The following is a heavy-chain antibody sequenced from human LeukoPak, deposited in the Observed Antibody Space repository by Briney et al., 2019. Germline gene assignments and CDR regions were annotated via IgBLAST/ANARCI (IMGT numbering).Heavy chain of an antibody. D-gene: IGHD3-22*01. CDR3: ARHGSTYDSMFFFDY. CDR2: IYPGDSDT. CDR1: GYSFTSYW. V-gene: IGHV5-51*01. J-gene: IGHJ4*02. Sequence: GESLKISCKGSGYSFTSYWIGWVRQMPGKGLEWMGIIYPGDSDTRYSPSFQGQVTISADKSISTAYLQWSSLKASDTAMYYCARHGSTYDSMFFFDYWGQGTLVTVSS.